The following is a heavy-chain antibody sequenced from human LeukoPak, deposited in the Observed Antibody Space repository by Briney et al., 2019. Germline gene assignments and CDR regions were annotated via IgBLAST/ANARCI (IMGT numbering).Heavy chain of an antibody. Sequence: ASVKVSYKASGYTFTSYYMHWVRQAPGQGLEWMGIIKPSAKSTLYAQKFQGRVTVTSDMSTSTVYVELSSLRSEDTAVYYCAREVPETFNFDYWGQGTLVTVSS. D-gene: IGHD2/OR15-2a*01. CDR1: GYTFTSYY. CDR2: IKPSAKST. V-gene: IGHV1-46*01. J-gene: IGHJ4*02. CDR3: AREVPETFNFDY.